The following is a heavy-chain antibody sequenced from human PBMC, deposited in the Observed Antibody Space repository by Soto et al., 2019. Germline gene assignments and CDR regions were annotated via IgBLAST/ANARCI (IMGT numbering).Heavy chain of an antibody. CDR3: ARRDSSSGAFDI. CDR2: IDPSDSYT. D-gene: IGHD6-13*01. CDR1: GYTFTTFW. J-gene: IGHJ3*02. Sequence: GESLKISCTGFGYTFTTFWISWVRQMPGKGLEWMGRIDPSDSYTNYSPSFQGHVTISADKSISTAYLQWSSLKASDTAMYYCARRDSSSGAFDIWGQGTMVTVSS. V-gene: IGHV5-10-1*01.